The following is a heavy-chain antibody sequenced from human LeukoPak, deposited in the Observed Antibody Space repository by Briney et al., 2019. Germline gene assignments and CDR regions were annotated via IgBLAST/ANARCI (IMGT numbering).Heavy chain of an antibody. CDR3: ARGRIARGVRYYYYYYMDV. CDR1: GYTFTSYD. CDR2: MNPNSGNT. V-gene: IGHV1-8*03. Sequence: ASVKVSCKASGYTFTSYDINWVRQATGQGLEWMGWMNPNSGNTGYAQKFQGRVTITRNTSISTAYMELSSLRSEDTAVYYCARGRIARGVRYYYYYYMDVWGKGTTVTVSS. D-gene: IGHD3-10*01. J-gene: IGHJ6*03.